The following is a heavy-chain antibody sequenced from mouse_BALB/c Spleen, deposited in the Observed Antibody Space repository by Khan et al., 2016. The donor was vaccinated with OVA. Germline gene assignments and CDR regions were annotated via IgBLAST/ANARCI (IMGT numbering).Heavy chain of an antibody. CDR1: GFTFSSYG. CDR2: ISSGGNYT. J-gene: IGHJ2*01. V-gene: IGHV5-6*01. D-gene: IGHD1-1*01. Sequence: EVQLLETGGDLVKPGGSLKLSCAASGFTFSSYGMSWVRQTPDKWLEWVATISSGGNYTYYPDSVKGRFTISRDHAKNTLYMQMSSLNSDDTVMYYCATVYFDGSRVYFDYWGQGTTLTVSS. CDR3: ATVYFDGSRVYFDY.